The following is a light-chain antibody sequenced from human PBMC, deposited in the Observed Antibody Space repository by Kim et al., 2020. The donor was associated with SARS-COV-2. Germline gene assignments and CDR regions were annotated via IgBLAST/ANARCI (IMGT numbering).Light chain of an antibody. J-gene: IGKJ2*01. CDR3: QQIYSITPMYT. Sequence: GVRDSITRRASQRISSYVNRYHQKRGKAPKLLSYAASSLQSGVPSRFSGSGSGTDVTVTISGLQPEDFATYFCQQIYSITPMYTFGQGTKVDSK. V-gene: IGKV1-39*01. CDR1: QRISSY. CDR2: AAS.